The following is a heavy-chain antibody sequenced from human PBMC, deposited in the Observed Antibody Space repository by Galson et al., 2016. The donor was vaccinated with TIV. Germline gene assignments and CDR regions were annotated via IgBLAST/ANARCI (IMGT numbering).Heavy chain of an antibody. CDR3: ARERHMDY. J-gene: IGHJ4*02. V-gene: IGHV1-2*02. CDR2: INPKSGDT. CDR1: GYTFTDYY. Sequence: SVKVSCKASGYTFTDYYIHWVRQAPGRGLEWMGWINPKSGDTKYAQKFEGRVTMTRDTSISTVFMELSSLIYDDTAVFYCARERHMDYWGQGTLVTVSS.